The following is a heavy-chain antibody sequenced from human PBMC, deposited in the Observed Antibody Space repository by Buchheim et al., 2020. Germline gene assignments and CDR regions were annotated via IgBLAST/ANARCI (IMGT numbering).Heavy chain of an antibody. CDR2: INHSGST. CDR1: GGSFSGYY. D-gene: IGHD3/OR15-3a*01. CDR3: ARGWTTTYDY. Sequence: QVQLQQWGAGLLKPSETLSLTCAVYGGSFSGYYWSWIRQPPGKGLEWIGEINHSGSTNYNPSLKSRVPITVDTSKHQFSLNLSSVTAADTAVYYCARGWTTTYDYWGQGTL. J-gene: IGHJ4*02. V-gene: IGHV4-34*01.